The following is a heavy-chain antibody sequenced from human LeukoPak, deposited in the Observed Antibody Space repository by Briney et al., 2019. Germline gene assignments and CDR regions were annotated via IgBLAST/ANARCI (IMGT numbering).Heavy chain of an antibody. D-gene: IGHD3-22*01. CDR1: GGSISSGGYY. Sequence: SQTLSLTCTVSGGSISSGGYYWSWIRQHPGKGLEWIGYIYYSGSTYYNPSLKSRVTISVDMSKNQFSLKLSSVTAAGTAVYYCANYYDSSGVFDYWGQGTLVTVSS. CDR2: IYYSGST. CDR3: ANYYDSSGVFDY. V-gene: IGHV4-31*03. J-gene: IGHJ4*02.